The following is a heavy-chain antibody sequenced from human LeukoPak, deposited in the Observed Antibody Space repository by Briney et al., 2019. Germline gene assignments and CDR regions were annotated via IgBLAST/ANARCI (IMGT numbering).Heavy chain of an antibody. CDR2: ISSRGYGGTA. CDR1: GFTFADDA. D-gene: IGHD2-15*01. J-gene: IGHJ4*02. V-gene: IGHV3-49*04. CDR3: TRDYYSVSGGLGD. Sequence: GGSLRLSCTTSGFTFADDAMTWVRQAPGKGLDRVGFISSRGYGGTAEYAASVKGRFTISRDDSKSIAYLQMNSLKSEDTAVYFCTRDYYSVSGGLGDRGQGTLVTVSS.